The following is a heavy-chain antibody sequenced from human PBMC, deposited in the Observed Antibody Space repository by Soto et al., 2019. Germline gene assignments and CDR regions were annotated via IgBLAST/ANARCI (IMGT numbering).Heavy chain of an antibody. J-gene: IGHJ4*02. Sequence: QITLKESGPTLVKPTQTLTLTCTFSGFSLSTSGVGVGWIRHPPGKALKWLALLSWNDDKRYSPSLKSMLTIIKDISKNQVVSTMTNMDPVDTATYYCAHGSIAVAGTLFDYWGQGTLVTVSS. V-gene: IGHV2-5*01. CDR1: GFSLSTSGVG. D-gene: IGHD6-19*01. CDR2: LSWNDDK. CDR3: AHGSIAVAGTLFDY.